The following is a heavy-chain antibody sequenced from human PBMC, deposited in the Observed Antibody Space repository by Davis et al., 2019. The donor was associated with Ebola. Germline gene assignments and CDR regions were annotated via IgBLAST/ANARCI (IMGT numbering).Heavy chain of an antibody. CDR3: AKDPGYYDYVWGSYRYEYYFDY. CDR2: ISYDGSNK. CDR1: GFTFSSYG. J-gene: IGHJ4*02. V-gene: IGHV3-30*18. D-gene: IGHD3-16*02. Sequence: PGGSLRLSCAASGFTFSSYGMHWVRQAPGKGLEWVAVISYDGSNKYYADSVKGRFTISRDNSKNTLYLQMNSLRAEDTAVYYCAKDPGYYDYVWGSYRYEYYFDYWGQGTLVTVSS.